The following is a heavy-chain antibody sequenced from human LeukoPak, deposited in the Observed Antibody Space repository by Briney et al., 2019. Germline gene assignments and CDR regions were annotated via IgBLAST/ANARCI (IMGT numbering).Heavy chain of an antibody. CDR2: IKFGGSET. D-gene: IGHD4/OR15-4a*01. V-gene: IGHV3-74*01. CDR3: ARGRYYGTNAIDS. CDR1: GFTFSSFW. Sequence: GGSLRLSCAGSGFTFSSFWMQWVRQAPGKGLVWVSRIKFGGSETNYADSLKGRFTISRDNANSTLYLQMNSLRAEDTAVYYCARGRYYGTNAIDSWGQGTLVTVSS. J-gene: IGHJ4*02.